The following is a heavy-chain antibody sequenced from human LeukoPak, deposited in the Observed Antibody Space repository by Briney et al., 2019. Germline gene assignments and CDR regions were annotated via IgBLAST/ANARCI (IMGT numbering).Heavy chain of an antibody. D-gene: IGHD2-21*02. J-gene: IGHJ4*02. CDR3: ASSTETAYCGGDCYSADY. Sequence: SETLSLTCAVYGGSFNGYYWSWIRQPPGKGLEWIGEINHSGSTNYNPSLKSRVTISVDTSKNQFSLKLSSVTAADTAVYYCASSTETAYCGGDCYSADYWGQGTLVTVSS. V-gene: IGHV4-34*01. CDR2: INHSGST. CDR1: GGSFNGYY.